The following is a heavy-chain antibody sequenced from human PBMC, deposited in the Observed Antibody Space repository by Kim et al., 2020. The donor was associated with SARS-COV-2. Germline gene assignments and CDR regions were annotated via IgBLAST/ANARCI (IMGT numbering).Heavy chain of an antibody. D-gene: IGHD6-13*01. CDR3: ARDGGYSSSWYYYYGMDV. CDR1: GFTFSSYA. CDR2: ISYDGSNK. Sequence: GGSLRLSCAASGFTFSSYAMHWVRQAPGKGLEWVAVISYDGSNKYYADSVKGRFTISRDNSKNTLYLQMNSLRAEDTAVYYCARDGGYSSSWYYYYGMDV. V-gene: IGHV3-30*04. J-gene: IGHJ6*01.